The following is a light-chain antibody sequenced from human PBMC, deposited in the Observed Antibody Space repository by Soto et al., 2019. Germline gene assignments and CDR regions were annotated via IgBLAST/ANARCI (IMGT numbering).Light chain of an antibody. J-gene: IGKJ1*01. CDR2: AAS. CDR3: QQSYSTPPT. Sequence: DIQMTQSPSSLSASVGDRVNITCRASQSISSYLNWYHQRPGKAPKLVIYAASSLQSGVPSRFSGSGSGTDFTLTISSLQPEDFATYYCQQSYSTPPTFGQGTKV. CDR1: QSISSY. V-gene: IGKV1-39*01.